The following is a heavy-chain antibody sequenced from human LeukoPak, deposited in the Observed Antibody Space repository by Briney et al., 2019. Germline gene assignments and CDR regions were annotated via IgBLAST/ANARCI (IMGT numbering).Heavy chain of an antibody. Sequence: GESLKISCKGSGYSFTSYWIGWVRQMPGKGLEWMVIIYPGDSDTRYSPSFQGQVTISADKSISTAYLQWSSLKASDTAMYYCARHLGHYYDSSGYYSDYWGQGTLVTVSS. V-gene: IGHV5-51*01. CDR1: GYSFTSYW. CDR3: ARHLGHYYDSSGYYSDY. J-gene: IGHJ4*02. D-gene: IGHD3-22*01. CDR2: IYPGDSDT.